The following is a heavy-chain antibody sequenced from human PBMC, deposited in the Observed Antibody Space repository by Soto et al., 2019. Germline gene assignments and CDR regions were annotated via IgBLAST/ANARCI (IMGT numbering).Heavy chain of an antibody. CDR2: INAGNGNT. J-gene: IGHJ4*02. D-gene: IGHD5-12*01. V-gene: IGHV1-3*01. Sequence: ASVKVSCKASGYTFTRYNMHWVRQAPGQRLEWMGWINAGNGNTKYSQKIQGRVTITRDTSANTAYMELSSLISEDTAFYYFVRNSPIGSTFSGTDAIDYWGQGTLVTVSS. CDR1: GYTFTRYN. CDR3: VRNSPIGSTFSGTDAIDY.